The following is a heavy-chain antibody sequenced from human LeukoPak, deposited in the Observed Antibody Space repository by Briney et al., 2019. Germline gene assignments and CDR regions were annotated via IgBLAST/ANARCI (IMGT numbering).Heavy chain of an antibody. Sequence: GGSLRLSCAASGFTFSSYSMNWVRQAPGKGLEWVSSISSSSSYIYYADSVKGRFTISRDNAKNSLYLQMNSLRAEDTAVYYCARDKIVGATALDYRGQGTLVTVSS. CDR1: GFTFSSYS. J-gene: IGHJ4*02. CDR2: ISSSSSYI. V-gene: IGHV3-21*01. CDR3: ARDKIVGATALDY. D-gene: IGHD1-26*01.